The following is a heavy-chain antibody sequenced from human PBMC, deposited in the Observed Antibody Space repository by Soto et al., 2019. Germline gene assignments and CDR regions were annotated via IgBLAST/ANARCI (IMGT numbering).Heavy chain of an antibody. D-gene: IGHD2-21*01. CDR1: GGSISSYY. CDR2: FFYSGST. J-gene: IGHJ4*02. V-gene: IGHV4-59*12. CDR3: ARDDEGWSDCDLGY. Sequence: SETLSLTCTVSGGSISSYYWSWIRQPPGKGLEWIGYFFYSGSTNYNPSLKSRVTISVDNSKNTLYLQMNSLRAEDTAVYYCARDDEGWSDCDLGYWGQGALVTVSS.